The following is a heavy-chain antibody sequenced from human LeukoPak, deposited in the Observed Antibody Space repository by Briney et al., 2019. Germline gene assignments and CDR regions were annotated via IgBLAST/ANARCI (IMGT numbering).Heavy chain of an antibody. CDR2: IYHSGST. V-gene: IGHV4-38-2*02. CDR1: GYSISSGYY. Sequence: PSETLSLTCTVSGYSISSGYYWGWIRQPPGKGLEWIGSIYHSGSTYYNPSLKSRVTISVDTSKNQFSLKLSSVTAADTAVYYCARANGDYATFDYWGQGTLVTVSS. D-gene: IGHD4-17*01. J-gene: IGHJ4*02. CDR3: ARANGDYATFDY.